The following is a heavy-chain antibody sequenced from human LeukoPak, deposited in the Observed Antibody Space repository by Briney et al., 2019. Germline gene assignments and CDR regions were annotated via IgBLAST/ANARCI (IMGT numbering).Heavy chain of an antibody. Sequence: ASVKVSCKASGYTFTSYAMHWVRQAPGQRLEWMGWINAGNGNTKYSQKFQGRVTITRDTSASTAYMELSGLRSEDTAVYYCARVRGYSYGYGPDYWGQGTLVTVSS. D-gene: IGHD5-18*01. CDR1: GYTFTSYA. CDR3: ARVRGYSYGYGPDY. J-gene: IGHJ4*02. V-gene: IGHV1-3*01. CDR2: INAGNGNT.